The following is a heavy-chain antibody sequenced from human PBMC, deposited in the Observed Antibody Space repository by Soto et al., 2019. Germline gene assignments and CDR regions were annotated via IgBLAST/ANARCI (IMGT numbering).Heavy chain of an antibody. Sequence: PGGSLRLSCAASGFTFNDFAINWVRQTPGKGLEWVSVISATGDTTYNADSVKGRFTISRDNSKNTAYLQMTSLRADDTAVYYCAKDRRAGGNYGFYSDFWGQGALVTVSS. D-gene: IGHD1-7*01. J-gene: IGHJ4*02. CDR1: GFTFNDFA. CDR2: ISATGDTT. V-gene: IGHV3-23*01. CDR3: AKDRRAGGNYGFYSDF.